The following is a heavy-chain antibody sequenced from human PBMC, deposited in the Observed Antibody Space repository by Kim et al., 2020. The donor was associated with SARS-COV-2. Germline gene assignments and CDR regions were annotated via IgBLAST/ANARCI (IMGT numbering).Heavy chain of an antibody. D-gene: IGHD2-15*01. Sequence: KCNAASVKGRFTSTVDNSKNTLYLQMNSLRAEETAEYYCASGGGFGMDVWGQGTTVTVSS. V-gene: IGHV3-30*01. J-gene: IGHJ6*02. CDR3: ASGGGFGMDV. CDR2: K.